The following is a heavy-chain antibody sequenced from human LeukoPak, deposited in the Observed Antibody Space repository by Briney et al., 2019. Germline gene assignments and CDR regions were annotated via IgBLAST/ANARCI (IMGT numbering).Heavy chain of an antibody. CDR2: INPNSGGT. V-gene: IGHV1-2*02. D-gene: IGHD2-2*01. CDR3: ARDPPNCSSTSCIS. Sequence: ASVKVSCKASGYTFTGYYIHWVRQAPGQGLEWMGWINPNSGGTNYAQKFQGRVTMTRDTSISTAYMELSRLRSDDTAVYYCARDPPNCSSTSCISWGQGTLVTVSS. J-gene: IGHJ5*02. CDR1: GYTFTGYY.